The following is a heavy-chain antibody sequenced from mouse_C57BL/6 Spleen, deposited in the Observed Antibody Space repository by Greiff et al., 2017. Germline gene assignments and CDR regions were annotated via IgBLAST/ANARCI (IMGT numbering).Heavy chain of an antibody. V-gene: IGHV3-6*01. CDR3: ARDRDGDYAMDY. J-gene: IGHJ4*01. CDR2: ISYDGSN. CDR1: GYSITGGYY. Sequence: EVQLQQSGPGLVKPSQSLSLTCSVTGYSITGGYYWNWIRQFPGNKLEWMGYISYDGSNNYNPSLKNRISITRDTSKNQFFLKLNSVTTEDTATYYCARDRDGDYAMDYWGQGTSVTVSS. D-gene: IGHD2-3*01.